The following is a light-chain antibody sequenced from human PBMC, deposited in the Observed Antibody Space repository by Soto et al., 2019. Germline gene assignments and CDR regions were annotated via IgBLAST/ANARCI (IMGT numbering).Light chain of an antibody. Sequence: DIQMTLSPSTLSVSVGDSVTLPCGASQSISSWLAWYQQKPGKAPKLLIYDASTLETGIPSRFSGSGSGTDFTFTISSLQPEDIAAYYCQQYDNRPFTFGGGTKVDIK. V-gene: IGKV1-5*01. J-gene: IGKJ4*01. CDR1: QSISSW. CDR2: DAS. CDR3: QQYDNRPFT.